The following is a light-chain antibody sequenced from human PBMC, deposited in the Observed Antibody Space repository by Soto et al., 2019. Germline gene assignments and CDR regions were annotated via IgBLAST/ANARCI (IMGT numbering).Light chain of an antibody. CDR3: QHYYSFPYT. Sequence: IQMTQSPSTLSASVGDRVTITCRASQDLSGYLAWFQQKPGKAPKLLIYAASTLQSGVPSRFSGSASGTDFTLTISSLQSEDFATYYCQHYYSFPYTFGQGTKLDIK. J-gene: IGKJ2*01. CDR1: QDLSGY. CDR2: AAS. V-gene: IGKV1-8*01.